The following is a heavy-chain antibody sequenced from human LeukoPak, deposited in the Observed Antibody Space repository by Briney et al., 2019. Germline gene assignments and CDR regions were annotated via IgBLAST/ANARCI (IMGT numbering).Heavy chain of an antibody. Sequence: PGGSLRPSCAASGFTVSSNYMSWVRQAPGKGLEWVSVIYSGGSTYYADSVKGRFTISRDNSKNTLYLQMNSLRAEDTAVYYCAREYYDILTGYLHFDYWGQGTLVTVSS. CDR1: GFTVSSNY. V-gene: IGHV3-66*01. CDR3: AREYYDILTGYLHFDY. CDR2: IYSGGST. J-gene: IGHJ4*02. D-gene: IGHD3-9*01.